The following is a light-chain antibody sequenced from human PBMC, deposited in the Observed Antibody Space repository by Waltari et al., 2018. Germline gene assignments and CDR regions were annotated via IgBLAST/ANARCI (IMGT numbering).Light chain of an antibody. CDR3: SSYISSDTLEL. CDR2: DVS. CDR1: SSDVGGYNY. V-gene: IGLV2-14*03. J-gene: IGLJ2*01. Sequence: QSALTQPASVSGSPGQSITISCTGTSSDVGGYNYVSWYQQHPGKAPKLIIFDVSNRPSGFSSRFSGAKSGNTASLTISGLQAQDEDDYYCSSYISSDTLELFGGGTSLTVL.